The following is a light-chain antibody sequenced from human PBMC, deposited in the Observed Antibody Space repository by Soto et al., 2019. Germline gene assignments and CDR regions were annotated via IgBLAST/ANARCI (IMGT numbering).Light chain of an antibody. Sequence: DIVMTQSPDSLAVSLGERATINCKSSQSVLYSSNNKNYLSWYQQRPGQPPKLLIYWASTRESGFPDRLCGSASGTDVTLSITSLQAEDVAVYYCQQYESTPPTFGQGTKLEI. CDR1: QSVLYSSNNKNY. J-gene: IGKJ2*01. V-gene: IGKV4-1*01. CDR2: WAS. CDR3: QQYESTPPT.